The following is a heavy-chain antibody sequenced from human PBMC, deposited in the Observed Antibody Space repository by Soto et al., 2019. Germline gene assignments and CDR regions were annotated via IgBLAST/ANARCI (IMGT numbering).Heavy chain of an antibody. CDR2: VNPSGGHT. CDR1: ADTFTDYY. J-gene: IGHJ4*02. D-gene: IGHD2-21*02. Sequence: QVQLVQSGAEVKKPGASVKVSCKASADTFTDYYIHWVRQAPGQGLEWMGTVNPSGGHTTYAQHFLGRMTMTRDTYTTTLYRELTSLTPEDTAEYYCARGGHVVVVTAALDYWGQGTLVTVSS. CDR3: ARGGHVVVVTAALDY. V-gene: IGHV1-46*01.